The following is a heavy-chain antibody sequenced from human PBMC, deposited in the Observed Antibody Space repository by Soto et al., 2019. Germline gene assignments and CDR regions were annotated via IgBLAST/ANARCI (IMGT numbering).Heavy chain of an antibody. Sequence: EVQLVQSGAEVKKPGESLRISCKGSGYSFTSYGISWGRQMPGKGLEWMGRIDPSNSYTNYSPSFQGHVTISADKSIRTDYLQWSRLKASDTAMYYCARLSHYNYDMDVWGQGTTVTVSS. V-gene: IGHV5-10-1*01. J-gene: IGHJ6*02. CDR3: ARLSHYNYDMDV. CDR1: GYSFTSYG. CDR2: IDPSNSYT.